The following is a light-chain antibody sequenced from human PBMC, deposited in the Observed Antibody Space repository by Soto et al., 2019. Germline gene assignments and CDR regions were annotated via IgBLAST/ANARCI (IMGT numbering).Light chain of an antibody. Sequence: DIQMTQSPSTLSASVGDRVTITCRASQSISSWLAWYQQKPGKAPNLLIYDASSLESGVPSMFSGSGSGTEFTLTISSLQPDDFATYYCQHYNSYSEAFGQGTKVDIK. J-gene: IGKJ1*01. CDR1: QSISSW. CDR2: DAS. CDR3: QHYNSYSEA. V-gene: IGKV1-5*01.